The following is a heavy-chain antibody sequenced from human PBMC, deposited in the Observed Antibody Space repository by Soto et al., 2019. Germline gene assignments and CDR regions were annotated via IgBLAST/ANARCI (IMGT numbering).Heavy chain of an antibody. CDR2: IYHSGST. CDR1: GGSISSSNW. Sequence: QVQLQESGPGLVKPSGTLSLTCAVSGGSISSSNWWSWVRQPPGKGLEWIGEIYHSGSTNYNPSLKRRVTXXVXKXXNQLSMKLRSVTAADTAVYDCARRAGTEVVNWFDPWGQGTLVTVSS. D-gene: IGHD6-13*01. CDR3: ARRAGTEVVNWFDP. V-gene: IGHV4-4*02. J-gene: IGHJ5*02.